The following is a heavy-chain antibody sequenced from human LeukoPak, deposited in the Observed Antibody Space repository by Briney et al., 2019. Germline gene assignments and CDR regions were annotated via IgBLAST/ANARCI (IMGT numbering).Heavy chain of an antibody. D-gene: IGHD2-2*01. CDR3: ARQLGYCSSTSCYADKVDY. J-gene: IGHJ4*02. CDR1: GFTFSSYG. V-gene: IGHV3-30*03. Sequence: GGSLRLSCAASGFTFSSYGIHWVRQAPGKGLEWVPVISHDGSNKFYADSVKGRFTISRDNSKNTLCLQMSSLRAEDTAVYYCARQLGYCSSTSCYADKVDYWGQGTLVTVSS. CDR2: ISHDGSNK.